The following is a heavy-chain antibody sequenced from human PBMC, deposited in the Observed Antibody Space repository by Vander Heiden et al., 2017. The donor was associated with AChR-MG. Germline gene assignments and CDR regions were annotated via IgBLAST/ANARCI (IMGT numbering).Heavy chain of an antibody. J-gene: IGHJ5*02. CDR3: ARLSVVPAAGNWFDP. CDR2: IYPGDSDT. CDR1: GYSFTSYW. V-gene: IGHV5-51*03. Sequence: EVQLVQSGAEVQKPGESLKISCKGSGYSFTSYWIGWGRQMPGKGLEGMGIIYPGDSDTRYSPSFQGQVTISADKSISTAYLQWSSLKASDTAMYYCARLSVVPAAGNWFDPWGQGTLVTVSS. D-gene: IGHD2-15*01.